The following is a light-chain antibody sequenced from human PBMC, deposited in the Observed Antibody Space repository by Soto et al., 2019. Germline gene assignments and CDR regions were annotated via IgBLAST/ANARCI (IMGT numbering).Light chain of an antibody. CDR3: QQYNSYSYT. J-gene: IGKJ2*01. CDR2: DAS. V-gene: IGKV1-5*01. Sequence: DIRMTQSPSTLSASVGDRVTITCRASQSISSWLAWYQQKPGKAPKLLIYDASRLESGVPSRFSGSGSETEFTLTISSLQPDDFATYYCQQYNSYSYTFDQGTKLEIK. CDR1: QSISSW.